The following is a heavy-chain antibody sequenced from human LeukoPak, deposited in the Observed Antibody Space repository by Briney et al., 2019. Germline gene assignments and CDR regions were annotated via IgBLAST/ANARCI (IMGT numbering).Heavy chain of an antibody. J-gene: IGHJ5*02. Sequence: GGSLRLSCAASGFTFSSYGMRWVRQAPGKGLEWVAAISYDGSSKYYADSVMGRFSVSRANSKNTLYLQLSSLRPEDTAVYYCARDHQLQNGNWFDPWGQGTLVTVSS. V-gene: IGHV3-30*03. CDR3: ARDHQLQNGNWFDP. D-gene: IGHD2-2*01. CDR2: ISYDGSSK. CDR1: GFTFSSYG.